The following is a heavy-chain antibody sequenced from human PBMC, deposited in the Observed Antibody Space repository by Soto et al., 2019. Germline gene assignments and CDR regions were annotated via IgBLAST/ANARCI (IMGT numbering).Heavy chain of an antibody. D-gene: IGHD6-13*01. CDR3: ATSSAGNYYYCGMDV. CDR1: GYSFTSYW. CDR2: IDPSDSYT. Sequence: GETLKISCKGSGYSFTSYWISWGRQMPGKVLEWMGRIDPSDSYTNYSPSFQGHVTISADKSISTAYLQWSSLKASDTAMYYCATSSAGNYYYCGMDVWGQGXTVTVYS. J-gene: IGHJ6*02. V-gene: IGHV5-10-1*01.